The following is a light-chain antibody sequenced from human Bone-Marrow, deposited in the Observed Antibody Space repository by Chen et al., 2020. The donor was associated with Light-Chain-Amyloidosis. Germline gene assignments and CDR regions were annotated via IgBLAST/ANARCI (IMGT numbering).Light chain of an antibody. Sequence: QSALTPPPSASGSLGQSVTIPCAGTSGDLGGYDFVSWYQQHPGKAPKLMIHEGTKRPSWVPSRFSGSESGNTASLTVSGLQAEDEADYYCCSFAGNDDWVFGGGTKLTVL. J-gene: IGLJ3*02. CDR3: CSFAGNDDWV. V-gene: IGLV2-8*01. CDR1: SGDLGGYDF. CDR2: EGT.